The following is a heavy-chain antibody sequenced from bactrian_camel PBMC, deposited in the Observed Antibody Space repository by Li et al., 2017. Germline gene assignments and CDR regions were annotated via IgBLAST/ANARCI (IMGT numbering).Heavy chain of an antibody. CDR2: LASDGSS. J-gene: IGHJ6*01. Sequence: VQLVESGGGSVQAGGSLRLCCAFDAYTPANVRMAWFRQAPGKEREGVASLASDGSSIYANSLKGRFSISKDDAKNTVYLQMNTLKAEDTAVYYCVRVDTWDFGYWGQGTQVTVS. CDR1: AYTPANVR. CDR3: VRVDTWDFGY. V-gene: IGHV3S53*01. D-gene: IGHD6*01.